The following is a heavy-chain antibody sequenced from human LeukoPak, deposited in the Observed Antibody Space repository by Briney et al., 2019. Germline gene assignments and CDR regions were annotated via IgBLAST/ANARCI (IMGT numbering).Heavy chain of an antibody. Sequence: PGGSLRLSCAASGFTFSSYSMNWVRQAPGKGLEWVSSISSSSSYIYYADSVKGPFTISRDNAKNSLYLQMNSLRAEDTAVYYCARGPPQSPMIVVVIAFDIWGQATMVTVSS. CDR3: ARGPPQSPMIVVVIAFDI. CDR2: ISSSSSYI. D-gene: IGHD3-22*01. V-gene: IGHV3-21*01. CDR1: GFTFSSYS. J-gene: IGHJ3*02.